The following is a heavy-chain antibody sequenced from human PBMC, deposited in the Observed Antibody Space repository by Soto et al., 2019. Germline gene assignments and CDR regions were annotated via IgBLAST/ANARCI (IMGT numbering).Heavy chain of an antibody. CDR1: GGTFSTSA. CDR2: IMPVFATP. CDR3: ARDKDRQQLGGNYYYILDV. J-gene: IGHJ6*02. Sequence: QVQLTQSGAEVKKPGSSVKVSCKASGGTFSTSAISWVRQAPGEGLEWVGGIMPVFATPDYAQKFQGRVTISADESTTTAYLGLTSLTTDDTAVYYCARDKDRQQLGGNYYYILDVWGQGTAITVSS. D-gene: IGHD3-3*02. V-gene: IGHV1-69*12.